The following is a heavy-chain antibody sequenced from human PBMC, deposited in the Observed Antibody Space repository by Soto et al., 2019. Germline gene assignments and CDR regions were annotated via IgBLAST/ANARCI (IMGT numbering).Heavy chain of an antibody. CDR2: IKSKTDGGTT. CDR3: TTAASDFFGATYYYYGMDV. Sequence: GGSLRLSCAASGFTFSNAWMNWVRQAPGKGLEWVGRIKSKTDGGTTDYAAPVKGRFTISRDDSKNTLYLQMNSLKTEDTAVYYCTTAASDFFGATYYYYGMDVWGQGTTVTVSS. V-gene: IGHV3-15*07. CDR1: GFTFSNAW. D-gene: IGHD3-3*01. J-gene: IGHJ6*02.